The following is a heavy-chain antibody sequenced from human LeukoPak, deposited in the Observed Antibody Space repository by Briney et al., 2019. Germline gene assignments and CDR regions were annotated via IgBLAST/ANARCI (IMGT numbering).Heavy chain of an antibody. D-gene: IGHD4-17*01. CDR1: GFIFRNYW. CDR2: INPNGKTT. Sequence: GGSLRLSCAASGFIFRNYWMHWVRQAPGKGLVWVARINPNGKTTTYTDSVKGRFTISRDNAKNTLYLQMNSLRAEDTAVYYCARDFAGDRDYWGQGTLVTVSS. J-gene: IGHJ4*02. CDR3: ARDFAGDRDY. V-gene: IGHV3-74*01.